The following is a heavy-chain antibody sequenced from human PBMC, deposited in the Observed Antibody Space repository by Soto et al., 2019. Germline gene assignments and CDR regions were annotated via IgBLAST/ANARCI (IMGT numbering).Heavy chain of an antibody. CDR2: INMDGSST. J-gene: IGHJ4*02. CDR1: GFTFSGDW. D-gene: IGHD2-15*01. CDR3: ARGPSGLYHHDY. Sequence: EVPLVESGGGLVQPGGSLRLSCAASGFTFSGDWMHWVRHAAGKGLVWVSRINMDGSSTNYADSVKGRFTISRDNAKNTLYLQMNSLRVDDTAVYYCARGPSGLYHHDYWGQGALVTVSS. V-gene: IGHV3-74*01.